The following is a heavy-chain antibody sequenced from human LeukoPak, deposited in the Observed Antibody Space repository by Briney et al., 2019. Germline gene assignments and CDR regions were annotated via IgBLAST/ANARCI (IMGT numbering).Heavy chain of an antibody. Sequence: GGSLRLSCAASGFTFSSYATHWVRQAPGKGLEYVSAITSNGDKTYYGNSVKGGFTISRDNSKNTLYLQMGSLRIEDMAVYYCARGGATTLFDYWGQGTLVTVSS. D-gene: IGHD1-26*01. CDR3: ARGGATTLFDY. J-gene: IGHJ4*02. CDR2: ITSNGDKT. V-gene: IGHV3-64*01. CDR1: GFTFSSYA.